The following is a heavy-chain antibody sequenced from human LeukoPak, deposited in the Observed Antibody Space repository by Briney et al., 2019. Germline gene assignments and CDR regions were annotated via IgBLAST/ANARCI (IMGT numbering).Heavy chain of an antibody. Sequence: PGGSLRLSCAASGFPFSSDWMSWVRQAPGKGLEWVANINQDGSERNYVDSVKGRFTISRDNAKSSVFLQMDSLGAEDTAVYYCARGLRYYDSSGLIGYWGQGTLVTVSS. CDR2: INQDGSER. CDR1: GFPFSSDW. J-gene: IGHJ4*02. V-gene: IGHV3-7*01. CDR3: ARGLRYYDSSGLIGY. D-gene: IGHD3-22*01.